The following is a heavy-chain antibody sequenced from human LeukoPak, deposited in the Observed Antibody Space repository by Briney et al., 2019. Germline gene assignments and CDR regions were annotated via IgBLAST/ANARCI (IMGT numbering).Heavy chain of an antibody. CDR2: INPNSGGT. Sequence: ASVKVSCKASGYAFTGYYMHWVRQAPGQGLEWMGWINPNSGGTNYAQKFQGRVTMTRHTSISTAYMELSRLRSDDTAVYYCARDGGQWELYFDYWGQGTVVTVSS. J-gene: IGHJ4*02. V-gene: IGHV1-2*02. CDR3: ARDGGQWELYFDY. D-gene: IGHD1-26*01. CDR1: GYAFTGYY.